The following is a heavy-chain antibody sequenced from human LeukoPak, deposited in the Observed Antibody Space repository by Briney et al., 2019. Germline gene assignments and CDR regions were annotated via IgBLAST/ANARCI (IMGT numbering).Heavy chain of an antibody. V-gene: IGHV4-59*12. J-gene: IGHJ4*02. CDR1: GDSISTYY. CDR3: ATYSSGWYGFYFDY. CDR2: IDYRGST. D-gene: IGHD6-19*01. Sequence: SETLSLTCTVSGDSISTYYWSWIRQPPGKGLEWSAYIDYRGSTTYSPSLRSRVTISVDTSKNQFSLKLSSVTAADTAVYYCATYSSGWYGFYFDYWGQGTLVTVSS.